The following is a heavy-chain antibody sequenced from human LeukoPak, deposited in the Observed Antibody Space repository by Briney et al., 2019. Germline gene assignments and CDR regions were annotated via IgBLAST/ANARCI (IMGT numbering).Heavy chain of an antibody. V-gene: IGHV3-23*01. D-gene: IGHD6-13*01. CDR2: TSGSDDST. CDR3: TKDIITGFSSGWYFAY. J-gene: IGHJ4*02. CDR1: DFTFGSYA. Sequence: GGTLRLSCAASDFTFGSYAMSWVRHAPGKGLEWVSVTSGSDDSTHYADSVKGRFIISRDNSKNTLYLQMNSLRVEDTAVYYCTKDIITGFSSGWYFAYWGQGTLVTVSS.